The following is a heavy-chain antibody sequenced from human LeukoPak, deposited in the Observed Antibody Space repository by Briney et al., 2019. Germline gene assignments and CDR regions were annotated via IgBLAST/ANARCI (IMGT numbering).Heavy chain of an antibody. V-gene: IGHV3-74*01. CDR2: ITSDGSTT. CDR1: GFSFSSYW. J-gene: IGHJ4*02. Sequence: GGSLRLSCAASGFSFSSYWMHWVRQAPGRGLVWVSRITSDGSTTNYADSVKGRFSISRDNAKNTLYLQMDGLRAEDTAVYYCARSPRYSAYYFWLWGQGTLVTVSS. D-gene: IGHD5-12*01. CDR3: ARSPRYSAYYFWL.